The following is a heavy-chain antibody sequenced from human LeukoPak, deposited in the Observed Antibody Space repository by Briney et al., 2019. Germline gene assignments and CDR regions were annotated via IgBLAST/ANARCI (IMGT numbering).Heavy chain of an antibody. Sequence: GGPLRLSCAASGFTFSSYWMHWVRQAPGKGLVWVSRINSDGSSTNYADSVKGRFTISRGNAENTLYLQMNSLRAEDTAVYYCARKAAGLTFDYWGQGTLVTVSS. CDR1: GFTFSSYW. D-gene: IGHD6-13*01. J-gene: IGHJ4*02. CDR3: ARKAAGLTFDY. V-gene: IGHV3-74*01. CDR2: INSDGSST.